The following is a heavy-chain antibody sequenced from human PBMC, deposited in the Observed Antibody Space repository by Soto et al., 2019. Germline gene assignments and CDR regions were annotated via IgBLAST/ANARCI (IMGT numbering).Heavy chain of an antibody. D-gene: IGHD3-22*01. J-gene: IGHJ4*02. CDR1: GGTFSSYA. CDR2: IIPIFGTA. CDR3: ASDPYYYDSSGYGEGY. V-gene: IGHV1-69*13. Sequence: SVKVSCKASGGTFSSYAISWVRQAPGQGLEWMGGIIPIFGTANYAQKFQGRVTITADESTSTAYMELSSLRSEDTAVYYCASDPYYYDSSGYGEGYWGQGTLVTVSS.